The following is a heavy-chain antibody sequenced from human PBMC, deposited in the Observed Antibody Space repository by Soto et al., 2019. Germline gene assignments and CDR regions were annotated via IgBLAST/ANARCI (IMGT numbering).Heavy chain of an antibody. Sequence: DVQLVESGGGLIQPGESLRLSCAAFGLTISGKKYVAWVRQAPGKGLEWVSALYDVDGSFYADSVTGRFTTSSDSSKTTVYLQMNDLIPDDTAVYYCATWHEREHAFDVWGQETTVTISS. V-gene: IGHV3-53*01. D-gene: IGHD1-1*01. J-gene: IGHJ3*01. CDR3: ATWHEREHAFDV. CDR1: GLTISGKKY. CDR2: LYDVDGS.